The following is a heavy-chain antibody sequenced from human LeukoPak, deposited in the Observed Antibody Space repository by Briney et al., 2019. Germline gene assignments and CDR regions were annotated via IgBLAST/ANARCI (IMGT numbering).Heavy chain of an antibody. V-gene: IGHV4-30-2*01. J-gene: IGHJ4*02. D-gene: IGHD6-13*01. CDR2: IYHSGST. Sequence: KPSETLSLTCTVSGGPISGGGYYWSWIRQPPGKGLEWIGYIYHSGSTYYNPSLKSRVTISVDRSKNQFSLKLSSVTAADTAVYYCARLLAAAGTVDYWGQGTLVTVSS. CDR3: ARLLAAAGTVDY. CDR1: GGPISGGGYY.